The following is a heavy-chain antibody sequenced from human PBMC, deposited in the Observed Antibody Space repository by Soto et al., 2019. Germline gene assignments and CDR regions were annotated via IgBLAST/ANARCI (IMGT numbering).Heavy chain of an antibody. J-gene: IGHJ6*02. D-gene: IGHD3-22*01. Sequence: SETLSLTCTVSGDSISGYYWSWIRQPPWKGLEWIGYIYESGSINYNPSLKSRVAMSIGTSKNQFSLKLSSVTAADTAVYYCARSGRSGYYYYYGMDVWGQGTRVTVSS. CDR1: GDSISGYY. V-gene: IGHV4-59*01. CDR3: ARSGRSGYYYYYGMDV. CDR2: IYESGSI.